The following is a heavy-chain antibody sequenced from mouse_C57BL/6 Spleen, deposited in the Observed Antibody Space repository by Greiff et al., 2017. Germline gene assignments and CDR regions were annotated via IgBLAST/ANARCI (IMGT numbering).Heavy chain of an antibody. CDR1: GYAFSSSW. CDR3: ARQGDGYPY. V-gene: IGHV1-82*01. J-gene: IGHJ3*01. D-gene: IGHD2-3*01. Sequence: VQLVESGPELVKPGASVKISCKASGYAFSSSWMNWVKQRPGQGLEWIGRIYPGNGDTNYNGKFKGKATLTADKSSSTAYMQLSSLTSEDSAVCFCARQGDGYPYWGQGTLVTVSA. CDR2: IYPGNGDT.